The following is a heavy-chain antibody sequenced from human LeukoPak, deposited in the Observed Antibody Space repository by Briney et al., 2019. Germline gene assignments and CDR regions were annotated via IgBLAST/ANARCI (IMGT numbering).Heavy chain of an antibody. V-gene: IGHV4-34*01. D-gene: IGHD3-9*01. Sequence: SETLSLTCAVSGGSLSGYYWTWIRQPPGKGLEWIGEINHSGSTNYNPSLKSRVTISVDTSKNQFSLKLSSVTAADTAVYYCARPEQYYDILTGYYPDAFDIWGQGTMVTVSS. J-gene: IGHJ3*02. CDR3: ARPEQYYDILTGYYPDAFDI. CDR2: INHSGST. CDR1: GGSLSGYY.